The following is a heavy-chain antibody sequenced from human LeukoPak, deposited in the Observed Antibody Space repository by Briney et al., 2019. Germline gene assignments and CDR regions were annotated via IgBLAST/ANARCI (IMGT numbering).Heavy chain of an antibody. V-gene: IGHV4-34*01. CDR3: ARPSRDY. CDR2: INHSGST. CDR1: GGSFSGYY. J-gene: IGHJ4*02. Sequence: SETLSLTCAVYGGSFSGYYWSWIRQPPGKGLEWIGEINHSGSTNYNPSLKSRVTISVDTSENQFSLKLSSVTAADTAVYYCARPSRDYWGQGTLVTVSS.